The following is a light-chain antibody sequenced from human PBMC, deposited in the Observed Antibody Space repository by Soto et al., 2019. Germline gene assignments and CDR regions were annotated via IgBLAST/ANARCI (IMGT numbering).Light chain of an antibody. Sequence: QSALTQPASVSGSPGQSITISCTGTSSDVGGYNYVSWYQQHPAKAPKLRIYDVSIRPSGASNRFSGSKSGNTASLTISGLQAEDEADYYCTSYTSSSTILLGVGTKLTVL. CDR1: SSDVGGYNY. J-gene: IGLJ2*01. V-gene: IGLV2-14*03. CDR2: DVS. CDR3: TSYTSSSTIL.